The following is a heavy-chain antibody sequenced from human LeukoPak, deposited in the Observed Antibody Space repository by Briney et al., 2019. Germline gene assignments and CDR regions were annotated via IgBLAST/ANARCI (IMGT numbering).Heavy chain of an antibody. CDR2: IDSTGSNI. J-gene: IGHJ4*02. CDR3: AKDLTSHCYDY. Sequence: GGSLRLSCAASGFTFSSYEMNWVRQAPGKGLEWVSYIDSTGSNIYYADSVKGRFTISRDNARNSLYLQMNRLRAEDTAVYYCAKDLTSHCYDYWGQGTLVTVSS. D-gene: IGHD2-15*01. CDR1: GFTFSSYE. V-gene: IGHV3-48*03.